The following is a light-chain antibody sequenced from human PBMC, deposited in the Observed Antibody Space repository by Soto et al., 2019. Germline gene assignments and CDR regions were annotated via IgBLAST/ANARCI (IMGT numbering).Light chain of an antibody. CDR3: QSYDSSLSGYV. CDR2: ENN. Sequence: QSVLTQPPSVSEAPGQRVTISCTGSSSNIGAGYEAPWYQQVPGTAPKLLIYENNNRPSGVPAQFSGSKSGTSASLAITGRQAEDEAEYYCQSYDSSLSGYVFGTGTQVTVL. J-gene: IGLJ1*01. V-gene: IGLV1-40*01. CDR1: SSNIGAGYE.